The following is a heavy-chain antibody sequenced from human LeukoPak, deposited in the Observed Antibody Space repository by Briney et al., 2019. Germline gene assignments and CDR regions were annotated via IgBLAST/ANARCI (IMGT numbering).Heavy chain of an antibody. CDR3: ARARDGYTLDY. D-gene: IGHD5-24*01. V-gene: IGHV3-53*01. J-gene: IGHJ4*02. Sequence: PGGSLRLSCAASGFTVSSNYMSWVRQAPGKGLEWVSVIYSGGSTYYADSVKGRFTISRDNSKNTLYLQMNSLRAEDTAVYYCARARDGYTLDYWGQGTLVTVSS. CDR1: GFTVSSNY. CDR2: IYSGGST.